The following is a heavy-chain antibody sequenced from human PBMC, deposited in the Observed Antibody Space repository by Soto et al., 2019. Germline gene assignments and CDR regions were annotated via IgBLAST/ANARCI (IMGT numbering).Heavy chain of an antibody. CDR3: ARDTWDYYDSSGYI. CDR1: GGSISSGDYY. D-gene: IGHD3-22*01. Sequence: SETLSLTCTVSGGSISSGDYYWSWIRQPPGKGLEWIGYIYYSGSTYYNPSLKSRVTISVDTSKKQFSLKLSSVTAADTAVCYCARDTWDYYDSSGYIWGQGTLVTVSS. V-gene: IGHV4-30-4*01. CDR2: IYYSGST. J-gene: IGHJ4*02.